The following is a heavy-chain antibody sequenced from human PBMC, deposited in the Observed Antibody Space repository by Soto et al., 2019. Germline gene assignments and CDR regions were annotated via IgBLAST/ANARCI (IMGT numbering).Heavy chain of an antibody. D-gene: IGHD1-26*01. CDR3: AKDWVGGSNKYYFEY. CDR1: GFTFRDYG. J-gene: IGHJ4*02. Sequence: GGSLRLSCVASGFTFRDYGMHWVRQAPGKGLEWVAGISHHGLKEHYADSVKGRFTISRDNSKKTVYLQLNSLRGDDTAVYYCAKDWVGGSNKYYFEYWGQGTLVTVS. V-gene: IGHV3-30*18. CDR2: ISHHGLKE.